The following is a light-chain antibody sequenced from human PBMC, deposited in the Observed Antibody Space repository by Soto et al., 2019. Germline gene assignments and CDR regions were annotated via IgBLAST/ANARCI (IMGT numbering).Light chain of an antibody. CDR2: WAS. V-gene: IGKV4-1*01. Sequence: DIVMTKSPDSLAVSLGERATINCKSSQRVLYSSNNKNYLAWYQQKPGQPPRLLIYWASTRESGVPDRFSGSGSETDFTLTISSLQAEDVAVSHCQQYYTTPSTTFGGGTKVEIK. CDR3: QQYYTTPSTT. CDR1: QRVLYSSNNKNY. J-gene: IGKJ4*01.